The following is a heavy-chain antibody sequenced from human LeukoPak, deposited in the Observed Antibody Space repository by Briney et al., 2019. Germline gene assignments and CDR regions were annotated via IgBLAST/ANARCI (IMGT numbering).Heavy chain of an antibody. CDR3: ARLRCITIFCPFDY. CDR2: IYYSGST. D-gene: IGHD3-9*01. V-gene: IGHV4-59*08. CDR1: GGSISSYY. Sequence: SETLSLTCTVSGGSISSYYWSWIRQPPGKGLEWIGYIYYSGSTNYNPSLKSRVTISVDTSKNQFSLKLSSVTAADTAVYYCARLRCITIFCPFDYWGQGALVTVSS. J-gene: IGHJ4*02.